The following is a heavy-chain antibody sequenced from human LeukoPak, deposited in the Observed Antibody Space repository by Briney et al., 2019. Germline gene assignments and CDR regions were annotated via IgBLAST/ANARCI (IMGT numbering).Heavy chain of an antibody. J-gene: IGHJ4*02. CDR3: ARGGGGYDLHDY. Sequence: GGSLRLSCVASGFTFGDVGLSWVRQPPGKGLEWVSGINSNGDNTGYADSVKGRFTISRDNAKNSLYLQMNSLRAEDTAFYYCARGGGGYDLHDYWGQGTLVTVSS. V-gene: IGHV3-20*04. CDR1: GFTFGDVG. D-gene: IGHD5-12*01. CDR2: INSNGDNT.